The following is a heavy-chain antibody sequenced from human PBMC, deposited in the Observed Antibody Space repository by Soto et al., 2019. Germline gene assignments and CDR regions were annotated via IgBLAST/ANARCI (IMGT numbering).Heavy chain of an antibody. D-gene: IGHD3-10*01. Sequence: GGSLRLSCAASGFTFSSYAMSWVRQAPGKGLEWVSAISGSGGSTCYADSVKGRFTISRDNSKNTLYLQMNRLRAEDTAVYYCAKDTSDVFLWLGELESWGQGTLVTVS. J-gene: IGHJ5*02. CDR2: ISGSGGST. V-gene: IGHV3-23*01. CDR1: GFTFSSYA. CDR3: AKDTSDVFLWLGELES.